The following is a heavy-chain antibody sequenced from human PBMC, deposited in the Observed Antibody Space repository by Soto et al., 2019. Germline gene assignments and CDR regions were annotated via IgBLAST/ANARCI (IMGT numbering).Heavy chain of an antibody. V-gene: IGHV1-18*01. CDR2: ISAYNGNT. CDR3: ARDDRAYLYYYYGMDV. CDR1: GYTFTKFH. J-gene: IGHJ6*02. Sequence: ASVKVSCKASGYTFTKFHIHWVRQAPGQGLEWMGWISAYNGNTSYAQKLQGRVTMTTDTSTSTAYMELRSLRSDDTAVYYCARDDRAYLYYYYGMDVWGQGTTVTVSS.